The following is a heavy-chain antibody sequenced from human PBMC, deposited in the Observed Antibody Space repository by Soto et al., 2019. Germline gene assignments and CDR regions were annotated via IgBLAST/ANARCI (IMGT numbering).Heavy chain of an antibody. V-gene: IGHV1-69*01. CDR1: GGTFSSYA. D-gene: IGHD3-10*01. Sequence: QVQLEQSGAEVKKPGSSVKVSCKASGGTFSSYAISWVRQAPGQGLEWMGGIIPIFGTAKYAQKFQGRVTITADESTSTAYMELSSLRSEDTAVYYCAREVTMVRGVIGWFDPWGQGTLVTVSA. CDR3: AREVTMVRGVIGWFDP. J-gene: IGHJ5*02. CDR2: IIPIFGTA.